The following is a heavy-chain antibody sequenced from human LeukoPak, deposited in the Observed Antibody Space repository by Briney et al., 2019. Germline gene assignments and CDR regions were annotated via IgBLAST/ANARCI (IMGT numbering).Heavy chain of an antibody. D-gene: IGHD2-21*01. CDR3: AKGPYCGGDCYSGEDY. J-gene: IGHJ4*02. CDR1: GFTFSSYA. V-gene: IGHV3-23*01. CDR2: ISGSGGST. Sequence: PGGSLRLSCAASGFTFSSYAMSWVRQAPGKGLEWVSAISGSGGSTYYADSVKGRFAISIDNSKNTLYLQMNSLRAEDTAVYYCAKGPYCGGDCYSGEDYWGQGTLVTVSS.